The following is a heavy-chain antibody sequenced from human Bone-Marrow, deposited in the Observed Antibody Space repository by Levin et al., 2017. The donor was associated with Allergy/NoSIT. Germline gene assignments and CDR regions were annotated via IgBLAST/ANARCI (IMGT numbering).Heavy chain of an antibody. CDR3: VRDWDSGFDY. CDR1: GFTFDDYA. Sequence: GGSLRLSCAASGFTFDDYAMHWVRQRPGKGLEWVSRISWNSGNIDYADSVKGRFTISRDNAKKSLYLQMNSLRAEDTAFYYCVRDWDSGFDYWGQGTLVSVSS. CDR2: ISWNSGNI. J-gene: IGHJ4*02. V-gene: IGHV3-9*01. D-gene: IGHD6-19*01.